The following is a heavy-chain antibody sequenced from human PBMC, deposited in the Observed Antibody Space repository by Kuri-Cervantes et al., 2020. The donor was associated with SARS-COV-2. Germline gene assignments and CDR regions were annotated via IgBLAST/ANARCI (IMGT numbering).Heavy chain of an antibody. CDR3: ARGWRYYDSSGYYYYFDY. D-gene: IGHD3-22*01. CDR2: INWNGGST. CDR1: GFTFDDYG. V-gene: IGHV3-20*04. Sequence: GGSLRLSCAASGFTFDDYGMSWVRQAPGKGLEWVSGINWNGGSTGYADSVKGRFTTSRDNAKNSLYLQMNSLRAEDMALYYCARGWRYYDSSGYYYYFDYWGQGTLVTVSS. J-gene: IGHJ4*02.